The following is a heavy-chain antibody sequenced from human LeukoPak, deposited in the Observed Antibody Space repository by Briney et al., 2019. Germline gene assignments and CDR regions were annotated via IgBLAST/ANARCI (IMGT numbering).Heavy chain of an antibody. D-gene: IGHD2-2*01. CDR1: GFTFSSYS. CDR3: AREGIVVVPAAVPIEYYYYYGMDV. CDR2: ISSSSSYI. Sequence: PGGSPRLSCAASGFTFSSYSMNWVRQAPGKGLEWVSSISSSSSYIYYADSVKGRFTISRDNAKNSLYLQMNSLRAEDTAVYYCAREGIVVVPAAVPIEYYYYYGMDVWGQGTTVTVSS. J-gene: IGHJ6*02. V-gene: IGHV3-21*01.